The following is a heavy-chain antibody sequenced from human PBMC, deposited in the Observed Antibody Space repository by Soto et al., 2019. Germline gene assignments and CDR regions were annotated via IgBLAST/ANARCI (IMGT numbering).Heavy chain of an antibody. V-gene: IGHV4-34*01. D-gene: IGHD3-22*01. CDR2: INHSGST. CDR3: ARVPAPASAYYQVYRSSGMEV. Sequence: PSETLSLTCVVYGGSFSGYYWSWIRQPPGKGLEWIGEINHSGSTNYSPSLKSRVSISVDTSKNQFSLKLSPVTAADTAVYYCARVPAPASAYYQVYRSSGMEVWGQGTTVTVS. CDR1: GGSFSGYY. J-gene: IGHJ6*02.